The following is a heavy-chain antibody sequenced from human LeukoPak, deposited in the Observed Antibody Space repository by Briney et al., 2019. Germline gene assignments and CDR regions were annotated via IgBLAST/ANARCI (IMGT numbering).Heavy chain of an antibody. CDR1: GYTFTGYY. D-gene: IGHD2-15*01. CDR3: ARASGADIVVSSYFDY. V-gene: IGHV1-2*02. Sequence: GASVKVSCKASGYTFTGYYMHWVRQDPGQGLEWMGWINPNSGGTNYAQKFQGRVTMTRDTSISTAYMELSRLRSDDTAVYYCARASGADIVVSSYFDYWGQGTLVTVSS. CDR2: INPNSGGT. J-gene: IGHJ4*02.